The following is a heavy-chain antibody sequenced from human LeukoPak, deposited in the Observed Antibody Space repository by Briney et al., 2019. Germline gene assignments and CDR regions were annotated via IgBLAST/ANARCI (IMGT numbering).Heavy chain of an antibody. CDR3: ARGAFGGIRDGMDV. CDR1: GDSVSSNSAI. Sequence: SQTLSLTCAISGDSVSSNSAIWNWIRQSPPRGLEWLGRAYYRSKWYIEYAASVQSRITINPDTSKNQFSLQLDSVTPEDTAVYYCARGAFGGIRDGMDVWGQGTTVTVSS. D-gene: IGHD3-16*01. V-gene: IGHV6-1*01. CDR2: AYYRSKWYI. J-gene: IGHJ6*02.